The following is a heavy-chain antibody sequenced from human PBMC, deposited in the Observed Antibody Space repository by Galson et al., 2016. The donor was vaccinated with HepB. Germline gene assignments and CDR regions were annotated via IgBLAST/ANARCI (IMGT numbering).Heavy chain of an antibody. CDR1: GYSFTHYW. J-gene: IGHJ4*02. Sequence: QSGAEVKKPGESLKISCRGSGYSFTHYWIVWVRQMPGEGLEWMGTIYPDDSDTRYSPSFQGQVTISADKSINTAYLQWSSLKASDTALYYCARRRSAIFGEIDYWGQGAQVTVSS. CDR3: ARRRSAIFGEIDY. V-gene: IGHV5-51*03. CDR2: IYPDDSDT. D-gene: IGHD3-3*01.